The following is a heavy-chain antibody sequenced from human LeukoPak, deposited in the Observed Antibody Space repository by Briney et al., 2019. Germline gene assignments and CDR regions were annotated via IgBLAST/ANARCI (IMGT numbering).Heavy chain of an antibody. Sequence: PGGSLRLSCAASGFTFSDYYMSWIRQAPGKGLEWVSYISSSGSTIYYADSVKGRFTISRDNAKNSLYLQMNSLRAEDTAVYYCARDLEYYYDSGQVRWFDPWGRATLVTVSS. J-gene: IGHJ5*02. CDR1: GFTFSDYY. CDR2: ISSSGSTI. D-gene: IGHD3-22*01. CDR3: ARDLEYYYDSGQVRWFDP. V-gene: IGHV3-11*01.